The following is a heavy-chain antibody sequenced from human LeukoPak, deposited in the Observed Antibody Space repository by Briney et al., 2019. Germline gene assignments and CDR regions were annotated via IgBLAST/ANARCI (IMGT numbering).Heavy chain of an antibody. V-gene: IGHV3-74*01. CDR2: ISGDGSVT. CDR3: ARYSSSSGGASYYLDY. Sequence: GGSLRLSCTASGFTLRNYWVHWVRQVPGKRLVWVSRISGDGSVTNYADSVQGRFTISRDNAKNILYLQINSLRSEDTAVYYCARYSSSSGGASYYLDYWGHGTLVTVSS. J-gene: IGHJ4*01. D-gene: IGHD6-6*01. CDR1: GFTLRNYW.